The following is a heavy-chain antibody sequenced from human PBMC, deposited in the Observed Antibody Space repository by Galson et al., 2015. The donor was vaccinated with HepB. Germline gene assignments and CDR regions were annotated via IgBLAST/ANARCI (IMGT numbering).Heavy chain of an antibody. Sequence: SLRLSCAASGFTFSSYAIMRVRQAPGKGLEWVSGMSDNGDNTFYADSVKGRFTISRDISKNTVHLQMNSLRVEDTAVYYCATRSGASGWYSYFQHWGQGTLVTVSS. V-gene: IGHV3-23*01. J-gene: IGHJ1*01. CDR1: GFTFSSYA. CDR3: ATRSGASGWYSYFQH. D-gene: IGHD6-19*01. CDR2: MSDNGDNT.